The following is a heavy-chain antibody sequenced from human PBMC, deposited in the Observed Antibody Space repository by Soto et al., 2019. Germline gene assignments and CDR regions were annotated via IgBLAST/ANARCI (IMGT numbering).Heavy chain of an antibody. J-gene: IGHJ3*02. D-gene: IGHD5-18*01. Sequence: GGSLRLSCTASGFTFSNYAMSWVRQAPGKGLEWVSTINGSDGSTYYADSVKDRFTISRDNSRNTLDLQMNNLRTEDTGVYFCARDIYSYGSVGTPDIWGQGTMVTVSS. V-gene: IGHV3-23*01. CDR3: ARDIYSYGSVGTPDI. CDR1: GFTFSNYA. CDR2: INGSDGST.